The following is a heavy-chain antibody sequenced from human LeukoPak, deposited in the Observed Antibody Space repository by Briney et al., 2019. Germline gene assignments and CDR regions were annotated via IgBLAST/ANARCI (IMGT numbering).Heavy chain of an antibody. V-gene: IGHV4-61*08. J-gene: IGHJ5*02. Sequence: SETLSLTCTVSGGSISSGDYYWSWIRQPPGKGLEWIGYIYCGGSTNYNPSLKSRVTISVDTSKNQFSLKLSSVTAADTAIYHCARGSSSSYDWFDPWGQGTLVTVSS. CDR2: IYCGGST. CDR1: GGSISSGDYY. CDR3: ARGSSSSYDWFDP. D-gene: IGHD6-13*01.